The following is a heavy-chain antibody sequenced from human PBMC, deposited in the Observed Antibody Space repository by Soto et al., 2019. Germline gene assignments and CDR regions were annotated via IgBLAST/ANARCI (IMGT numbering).Heavy chain of an antibody. J-gene: IGHJ4*02. CDR1: GFTFSNYA. D-gene: IGHD6-13*01. CDR3: ARGRFASSWSYFDY. V-gene: IGHV3-30-3*01. Sequence: PGGSLRLSCEASGFTFSNYALHWVRQAPGKGLEWVAVISDDGSNKYYADSVKGRFTISRDNSKNTLYLQMNSLRAEDTAVYYCARGRFASSWSYFDYWGQGTPVTVSS. CDR2: ISDDGSNK.